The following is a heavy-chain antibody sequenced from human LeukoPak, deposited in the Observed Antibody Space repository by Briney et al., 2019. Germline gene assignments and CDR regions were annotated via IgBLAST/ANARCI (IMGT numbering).Heavy chain of an antibody. Sequence: KSSETLSLTCTVSGGSISSYYWSWIRQPPGKGLEWIGYIYYSGSTNYNPSLKSRVTISVDTSKNQFSLKLSSATSADTAVYYCARDNVYDFWSGQRGAFDIWGQGTMVTVSS. CDR2: IYYSGST. D-gene: IGHD3-3*01. J-gene: IGHJ3*02. CDR1: GGSISSYY. CDR3: ARDNVYDFWSGQRGAFDI. V-gene: IGHV4-59*01.